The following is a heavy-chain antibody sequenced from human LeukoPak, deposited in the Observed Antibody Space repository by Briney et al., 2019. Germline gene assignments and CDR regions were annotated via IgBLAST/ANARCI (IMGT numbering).Heavy chain of an antibody. CDR3: AREPPSGSYYFTREYYFDY. Sequence: ASVKVSCKASGYTFTSYYMHWVRQAPGQGLEWMGIINPSGGSTSYAQKFQGRVTMTRDMSTSTVYMELSSLRSEDTAVYYCAREPPSGSYYFTREYYFDYWGQGTLVTVSS. J-gene: IGHJ4*02. V-gene: IGHV1-46*01. D-gene: IGHD1-26*01. CDR1: GYTFTSYY. CDR2: INPSGGST.